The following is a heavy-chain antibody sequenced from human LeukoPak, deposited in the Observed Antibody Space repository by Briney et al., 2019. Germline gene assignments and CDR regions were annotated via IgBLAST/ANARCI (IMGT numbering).Heavy chain of an antibody. Sequence: KSSETLSLTCTVSGDSISTYYWSWIRQPPGKGLEWIGCICNIGGTNYNPSLKSRVTISVDTSKNQFSLNLSSVTAADTAVYYCAKTGRPNNSGWYRWFDPWGQGTLVTVSS. CDR1: GDSISTYY. D-gene: IGHD6-19*01. J-gene: IGHJ5*02. V-gene: IGHV4-4*09. CDR3: AKTGRPNNSGWYRWFDP. CDR2: ICNIGGT.